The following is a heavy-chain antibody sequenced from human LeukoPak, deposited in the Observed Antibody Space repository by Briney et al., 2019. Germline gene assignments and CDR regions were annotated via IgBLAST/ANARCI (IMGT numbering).Heavy chain of an antibody. Sequence: GGSLRLSCAASGFTVSSNYMSWVRQAPGKGLEWVSVIYSGGSTYYADSVKGRFTISRDNSKNTLYLQMNSLRAEDTAVYYCAKLWFGELTDAFDIWGQGTMVAVSS. CDR3: AKLWFGELTDAFDI. V-gene: IGHV3-53*01. CDR2: IYSGGST. D-gene: IGHD3-10*01. J-gene: IGHJ3*02. CDR1: GFTVSSNY.